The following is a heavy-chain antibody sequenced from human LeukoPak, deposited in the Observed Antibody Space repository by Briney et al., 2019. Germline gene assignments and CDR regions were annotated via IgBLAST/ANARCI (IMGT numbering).Heavy chain of an antibody. D-gene: IGHD2-21*02. CDR1: GGTFNRYT. V-gene: IGHV1-69*02. J-gene: IGHJ2*01. Sequence: ASVKVSYKSSGGTFNRYTLSWVRQAPGQGLEWMGRIIPIVDIANYAQKFQGRVTITVDKSTTTAYMEVSSLRSDDTAVYYCARAPISCGADCYWFFDLWGRGTPVTVSS. CDR2: IIPIVDIA. CDR3: ARAPISCGADCYWFFDL.